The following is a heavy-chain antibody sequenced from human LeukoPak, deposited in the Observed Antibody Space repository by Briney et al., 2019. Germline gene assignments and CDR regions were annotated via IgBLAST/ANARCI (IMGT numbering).Heavy chain of an antibody. CDR2: ISYDGSNK. CDR3: AKPMLPYSSAWSAPFAY. D-gene: IGHD6-19*01. V-gene: IGHV3-30*18. J-gene: IGHJ4*02. CDR1: GFNFSSYG. Sequence: GGSLRLSCAASGFNFSSYGMPWVRQAPGKGLEWVAVISYDGSNKYYADSVKGRFTISRDNSKNTLYLQMNSLRAEDTAIYYCAKPMLPYSSAWSAPFAYWGQGTLFTVSS.